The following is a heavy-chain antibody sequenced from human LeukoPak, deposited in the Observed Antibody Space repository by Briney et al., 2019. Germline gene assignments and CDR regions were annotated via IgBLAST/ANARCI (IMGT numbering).Heavy chain of an antibody. J-gene: IGHJ6*03. CDR2: IYYSGST. CDR3: AAAKDSSYYYYYMDV. CDR1: GGSISSYY. D-gene: IGHD3/OR15-3a*01. Sequence: ETLSLTCTVSGGSISSYYWSWIRQPPGKGLEWIGYIYYSGSTNYNPSLESRVTISVDTSKNQFSLKLSSVTAADTAVYYCAAAKDSSYYYYYMDVWGKGTTVTVSS. V-gene: IGHV4-59*01.